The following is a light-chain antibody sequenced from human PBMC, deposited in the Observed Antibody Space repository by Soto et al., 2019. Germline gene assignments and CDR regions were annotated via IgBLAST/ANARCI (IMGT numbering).Light chain of an antibody. Sequence: DIVMTQSPDSLAVSLGDRATITCKSSQSVLYSSNNKNYLALYQHKPVQPPKLLIYWASTRESGVPDRFSGSGSGTDFTLTISSLQAEDVAVYYCQHYYSAPITFGQGTDWRL. CDR3: QHYYSAPIT. J-gene: IGKJ5*01. V-gene: IGKV4-1*01. CDR2: WAS. CDR1: QSVLYSSNNKNY.